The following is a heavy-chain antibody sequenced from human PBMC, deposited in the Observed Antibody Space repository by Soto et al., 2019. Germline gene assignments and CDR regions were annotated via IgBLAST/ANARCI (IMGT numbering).Heavy chain of an antibody. Sequence: QVQLVQSGAEVKKPWASVKVSCKASGYTFTSYGISWVRQAPGQGLEWMGWISAYNGNTKYVQKFQGSVTMTTEIPTSTAYMELRSLRSDDTAVYYCARDAAAGLNDYWGQGTLVTVSS. CDR2: ISAYNGNT. V-gene: IGHV1-18*01. CDR1: GYTFTSYG. J-gene: IGHJ4*02. D-gene: IGHD6-13*01. CDR3: ARDAAAGLNDY.